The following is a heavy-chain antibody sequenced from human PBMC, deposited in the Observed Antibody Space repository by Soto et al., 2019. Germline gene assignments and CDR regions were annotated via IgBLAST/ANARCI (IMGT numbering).Heavy chain of an antibody. CDR3: ARDLTIFGVATAFDY. Sequence: PGGSLRLSCAASGFSVSTNYMNWVRQAPGKGLEWVSVIYSGGSTYYADSVEGRFTISRDNSKNTLYLQMNSLRAEDTAVYYCARDLTIFGVATAFDYWGQGTLVTVSS. J-gene: IGHJ4*02. D-gene: IGHD3-3*01. V-gene: IGHV3-53*01. CDR1: GFSVSTNY. CDR2: IYSGGST.